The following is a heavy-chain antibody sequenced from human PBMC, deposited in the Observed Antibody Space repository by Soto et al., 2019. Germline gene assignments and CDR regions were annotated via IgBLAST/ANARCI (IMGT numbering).Heavy chain of an antibody. CDR2: INHSGST. CDR1: GGSFSCYY. V-gene: IGHV4-34*01. D-gene: IGHD3-3*01. J-gene: IGHJ6*03. CDR3: ARGRTNRIFGVVIRDYYYYYMDV. Sequence: PSETLSLTCAVYGGSFSCYYWSWICQPPGKGLEWIGEINHSGSTNYNPSLKSRVTISVDTSKNQFSLKLSSVTAADTAVYYCARGRTNRIFGVVIRDYYYYYMDVWGKGTTVTVSS.